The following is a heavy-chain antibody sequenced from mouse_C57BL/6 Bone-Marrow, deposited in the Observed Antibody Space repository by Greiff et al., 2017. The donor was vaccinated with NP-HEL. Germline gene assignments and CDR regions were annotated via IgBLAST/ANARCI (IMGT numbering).Heavy chain of an antibody. V-gene: IGHV1-54*01. D-gene: IGHD4-1*01. Sequence: QVQLKQSGAELVRPGTSVKVSCTASGYAFTNYLIEWVKQRPGQGLEWIGVINPGSGGTNYNEKFKGKATLTADKSSSTAYMQLSSLTSEDSAVYFCARSNWDCDYWGQGTTLTVSS. CDR2: INPGSGGT. CDR3: ARSNWDCDY. CDR1: GYAFTNYL. J-gene: IGHJ2*01.